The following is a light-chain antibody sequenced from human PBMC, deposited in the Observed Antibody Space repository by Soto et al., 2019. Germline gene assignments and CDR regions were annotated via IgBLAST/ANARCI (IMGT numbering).Light chain of an antibody. CDR1: ISDVGGYNY. J-gene: IGLJ2*01. CDR3: SAYRSGSTVV. Sequence: QSALTQPASVSGSPGQSITISCTGTISDVGGYNYVSWYQQFSGKAPTLIIYEVTNRPSGISNRFSGSKSGETASLTNSGLRAEDEADYYCSAYRSGSTVVFGGGTKLTVL. V-gene: IGLV2-14*01. CDR2: EVT.